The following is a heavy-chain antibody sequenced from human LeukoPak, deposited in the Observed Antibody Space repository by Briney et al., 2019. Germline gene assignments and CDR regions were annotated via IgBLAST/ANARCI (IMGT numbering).Heavy chain of an antibody. D-gene: IGHD6-19*01. Sequence: GGSLRLSCAAPGFTFSSYEMNWVRQAPGKGLEWVSYISSSGSTIYYADSVKGRLTISRDNAKNSLYLQMNSLRAEDTAVYYCARGAYSSGWYLSGAIDYRGQGTLVTVSS. CDR3: ARGAYSSGWYLSGAIDY. V-gene: IGHV3-48*03. J-gene: IGHJ4*02. CDR2: ISSSGSTI. CDR1: GFTFSSYE.